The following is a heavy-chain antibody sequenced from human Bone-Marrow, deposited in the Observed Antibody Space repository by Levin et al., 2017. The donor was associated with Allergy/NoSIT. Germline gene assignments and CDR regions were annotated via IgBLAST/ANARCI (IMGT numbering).Heavy chain of an antibody. D-gene: IGHD1-26*01. J-gene: IGHJ4*02. CDR3: ATRPPGSIRSGVFDF. CDR2: IYDSGST. V-gene: IGHV4-4*09. CDR1: GASMSTYY. Sequence: KPSETLSLTCTVSGASMSTYYWSWIRQPPGKRLEWIGYIYDSGSTNYNPSLTSRVTISADTSKSQFSLKLTSVTAADTAVYYCATRPPGSIRSGVFDFWGQGILVAVTS.